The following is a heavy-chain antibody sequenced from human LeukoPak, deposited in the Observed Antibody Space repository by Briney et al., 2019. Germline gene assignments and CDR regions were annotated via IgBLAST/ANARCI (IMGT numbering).Heavy chain of an antibody. J-gene: IGHJ4*02. CDR3: ARMTTGHDY. D-gene: IGHD4-17*01. Sequence: SETLSLTCAVSGTSFSSYYWSWIRQSPEKGLEWIGEINHSGYTNNNPSLKSRVTMSVDTANNRFSLSLSSVTAADTAVYFCARMTTGHDYRGQGILVTVSS. CDR2: INHSGYT. CDR1: GTSFSSYY. V-gene: IGHV4-34*01.